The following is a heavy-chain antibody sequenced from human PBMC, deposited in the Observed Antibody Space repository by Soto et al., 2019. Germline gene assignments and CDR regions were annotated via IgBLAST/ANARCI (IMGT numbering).Heavy chain of an antibody. J-gene: IGHJ5*02. D-gene: IGHD3-3*01. CDR3: ARDRVTIFGVVIQNWFDP. CDR1: GYTFTSYA. V-gene: IGHV1-3*01. CDR2: INAGNGNT. Sequence: ASVKVSCKASGYTFTSYAMHWVRQAPGQRLEWMGWINAGNGNTKYSQKFQGRVTITRDTSASTAYMELRSLRSDDTAVYYRARDRVTIFGVVIQNWFDPWGQGTMVTVSS.